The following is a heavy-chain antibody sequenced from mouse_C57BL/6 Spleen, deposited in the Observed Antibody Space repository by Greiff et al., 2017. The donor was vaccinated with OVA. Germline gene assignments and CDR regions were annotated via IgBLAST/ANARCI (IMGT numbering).Heavy chain of an antibody. Sequence: EVKLMESGEGLVKPGGSLKLSCAASGFTFSSYAMSWVRQTPEKRLEWVAYISSGGDYIYYADTVKGRFTISRDNARNTLYLQMSSLKSEDTAMYYCTRDPQLASFDYWGQGTTLTVSS. CDR1: GFTFSSYA. CDR3: TRDPQLASFDY. J-gene: IGHJ2*01. D-gene: IGHD4-1*02. CDR2: ISSGGDYI. V-gene: IGHV5-9-1*02.